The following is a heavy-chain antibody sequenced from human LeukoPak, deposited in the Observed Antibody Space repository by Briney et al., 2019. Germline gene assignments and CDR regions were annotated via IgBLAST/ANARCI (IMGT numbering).Heavy chain of an antibody. CDR1: GGSISSHY. V-gene: IGHV4-59*11. CDR2: IYYSGST. J-gene: IGHJ6*03. D-gene: IGHD6-13*01. Sequence: SETLSLTCTVSGGSISSHYWSWIRQPPGKGLEWIGYIYYSGSTNYNPSLKSRVTISVDTSKNQFSLKLSSVTAAGTAVYYCARDSTGNSSSRKRSYYYYMDVWGKGTTVTVSS. CDR3: ARDSTGNSSSRKRSYYYYMDV.